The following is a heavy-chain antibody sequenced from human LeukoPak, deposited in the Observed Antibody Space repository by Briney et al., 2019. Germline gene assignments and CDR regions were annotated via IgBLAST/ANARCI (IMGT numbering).Heavy chain of an antibody. D-gene: IGHD5/OR15-5a*01. CDR3: ARADGTSYSLDENFDH. J-gene: IGHJ4*02. V-gene: IGHV1-69*04. CDR1: GGTFSRYA. Sequence: SVNVSCKACGGTFSRYAINGVRQAPGRGLEWMGRIIPFFDITNYAQNFQGRVTITADKSTSTAYMELSSLRSEDTALYYCARADGTSYSLDENFDHWGQGTLVTVSS. CDR2: IIPFFDIT.